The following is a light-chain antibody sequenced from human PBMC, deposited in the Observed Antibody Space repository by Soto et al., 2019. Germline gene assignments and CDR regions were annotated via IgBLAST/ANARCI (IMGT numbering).Light chain of an antibody. Sequence: EIVLTQSPGTLSLSPGERATLSCRASQSVSNNYLAWYQQKPGQAPRLLIYGASNRATGIPDRFSGSGSGTDFTLTISRLEPEDFAVYYCQQYGSSLSITFGQGTKVDTK. CDR1: QSVSNNY. CDR3: QQYGSSLSIT. J-gene: IGKJ1*01. V-gene: IGKV3-20*01. CDR2: GAS.